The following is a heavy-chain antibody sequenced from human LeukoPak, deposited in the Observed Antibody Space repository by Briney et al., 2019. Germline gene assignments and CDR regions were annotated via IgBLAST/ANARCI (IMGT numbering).Heavy chain of an antibody. J-gene: IGHJ4*02. CDR3: ARKHCTSNTCYYFDY. CDR2: IYYSGSA. CDR1: GASISSTY. Sequence: SETLPLTCTVSGASISSTYWSWIRQPPGRGLEWIGQIYYSGSANYNPSLESRVTLSVDTSKNQFSLKLSSVTAADTAVYFCARKHCTSNTCYYFDYWGQGTLVTVSS. D-gene: IGHD2-2*01. V-gene: IGHV4-59*08.